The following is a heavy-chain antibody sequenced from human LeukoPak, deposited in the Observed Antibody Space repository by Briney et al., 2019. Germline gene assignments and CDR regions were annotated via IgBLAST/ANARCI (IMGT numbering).Heavy chain of an antibody. Sequence: PGGSLRLSCAVSGFIFSSYSMNWVRQAPGKGLEWVSYISSSSSTIYYADSVKGRFTISRDNSKNTLYLQMNSLRAEDTAVYYCAKIIGGLDYWGQGTLVTVSS. D-gene: IGHD3-10*01. CDR3: AKIIGGLDY. CDR1: GFIFSSYS. V-gene: IGHV3-48*01. CDR2: ISSSSSTI. J-gene: IGHJ4*02.